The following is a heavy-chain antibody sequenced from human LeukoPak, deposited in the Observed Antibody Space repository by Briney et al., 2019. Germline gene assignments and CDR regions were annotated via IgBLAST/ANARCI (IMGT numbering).Heavy chain of an antibody. CDR2: ISYDGRNK. D-gene: IGHD6-19*01. CDR1: GFTFSSYA. CDR3: ARGLEEQWLTTDY. V-gene: IGHV3-30*04. J-gene: IGHJ4*02. Sequence: GRSLRLSCAASGFTFSSYAMHWVRQAPGKGLEWVAVISYDGRNKYDADSVKGRFTISRDNSKNTLFLQMNSLRADDTAVYYCARGLEEQWLTTDYWGRGTLVTVSS.